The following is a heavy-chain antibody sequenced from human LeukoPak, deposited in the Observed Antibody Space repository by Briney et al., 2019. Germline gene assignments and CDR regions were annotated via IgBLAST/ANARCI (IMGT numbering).Heavy chain of an antibody. CDR1: GFTFSSYG. Sequence: GRSLRLSCAASGFTFSSYGMHWVRQAPGKGLEWVAVISYDGSNKYYADSVKGRFTISRDNSKNTLCLQMNSLRAEDTAVYYCAKDRAGYYYYGMDVWGQGTTVTVSS. J-gene: IGHJ6*02. CDR2: ISYDGSNK. D-gene: IGHD6-13*01. CDR3: AKDRAGYYYYGMDV. V-gene: IGHV3-30*18.